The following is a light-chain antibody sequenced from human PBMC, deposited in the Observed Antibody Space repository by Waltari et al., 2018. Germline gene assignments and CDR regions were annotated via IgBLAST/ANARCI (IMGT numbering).Light chain of an antibody. CDR2: DAS. V-gene: IGKV3-15*01. CDR3: QQYNRWPPIT. Sequence: EIVMTQSPAPLSVSPGETATLSCRASQSVSYNVAWYQKKPGQAPRRLIYDASTRATSIPAKFRGSGSGTEFTLTISSLQSEDFAVYYCQQYNRWPPITFGHGTRLEIK. CDR1: QSVSYN. J-gene: IGKJ5*01.